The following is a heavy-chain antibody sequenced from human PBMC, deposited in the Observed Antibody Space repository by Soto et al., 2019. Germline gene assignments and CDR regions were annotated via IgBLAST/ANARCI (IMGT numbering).Heavy chain of an antibody. CDR2: INSDGSST. J-gene: IGHJ4*02. CDR1: GFTFSSYW. D-gene: IGHD5-18*01. Sequence: GGSLRLSCEASGFTFSSYWMHWARQAPGKGLVWVSHINSDGSSTSYADSVKGRFTISRDNAKNTLYLQMNSLRAEDTAVYYCTRDIRDTTMVIPFDSWGQGTLVTVSS. CDR3: TRDIRDTTMVIPFDS. V-gene: IGHV3-74*01.